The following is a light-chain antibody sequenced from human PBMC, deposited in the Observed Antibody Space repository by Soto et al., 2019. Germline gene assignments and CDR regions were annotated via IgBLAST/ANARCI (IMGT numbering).Light chain of an antibody. CDR1: QSVLYTSNNLNY. Sequence: DIVMTQSPDSLAVSLGERATINCKSSQSVLYTSNNLNYLAWYQQKPGQPPKLLIYWASTRESGVPDRFSGSGSGTDFTLTISSLLAEDVAVYYCQQYYGAPLTFGGGTKVEIK. J-gene: IGKJ4*01. V-gene: IGKV4-1*01. CDR2: WAS. CDR3: QQYYGAPLT.